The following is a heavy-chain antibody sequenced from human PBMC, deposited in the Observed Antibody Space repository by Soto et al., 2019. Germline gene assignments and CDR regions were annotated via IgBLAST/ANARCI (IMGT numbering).Heavy chain of an antibody. J-gene: IGHJ4*02. CDR2: GSYSGTT. CDR1: GVSGSSGSSY. D-gene: IGHD4-17*01. V-gene: IGHV4-61*01. Sequence: SETLSPTCTVAGVSGSSGSSYWAWIRQPPGKGLEWIGFGSYSGTTNYKPSLKSRVTISVDTSRSQISLKVSSLTAADTAVYYCARGATVTQFDYWGRGTLVTVSS. CDR3: ARGATVTQFDY.